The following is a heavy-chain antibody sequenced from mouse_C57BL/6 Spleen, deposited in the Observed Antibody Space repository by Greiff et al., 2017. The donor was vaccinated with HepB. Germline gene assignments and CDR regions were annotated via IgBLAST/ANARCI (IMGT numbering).Heavy chain of an antibody. V-gene: IGHV1-82*01. CDR3: ASLVGYYDYFDY. D-gene: IGHD2-3*01. J-gene: IGHJ2*01. CDR1: GYAFSSSW. CDR2: IYPGDGDT. Sequence: QVQLKESGPELVKPGASVKISCKASGYAFSSSWMNWVKQRPGKGLEWIGRIYPGDGDTNYNGKFKGKATLTADKSSSTAYMQLSSLTSEDSAVYFCASLVGYYDYFDYWGQGTTLTVSS.